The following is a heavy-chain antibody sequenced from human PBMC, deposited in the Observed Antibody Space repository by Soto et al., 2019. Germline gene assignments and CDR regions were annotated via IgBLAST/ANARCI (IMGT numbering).Heavy chain of an antibody. CDR1: GDPISSSHW. CDR3: ATSQLGEYFDY. J-gene: IGHJ4*02. Sequence: QVHLQESGPGLVKPSETLSLTCAVSGDPISSSHWWSWVRQTPGKGLEWIGEIYHSGSINYNPSLKSRVIISAARSKNQFSLRLSSVTAADTAVYYCATSQLGEYFDYWGQGTLVTVSS. D-gene: IGHD1-26*01. CDR2: IYHSGSI. V-gene: IGHV4-4*02.